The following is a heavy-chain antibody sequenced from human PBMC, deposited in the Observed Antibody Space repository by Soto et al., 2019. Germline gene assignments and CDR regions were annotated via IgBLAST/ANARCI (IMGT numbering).Heavy chain of an antibody. CDR1: GYIFINYY. CDR2: VNPGDGST. V-gene: IGHV1-46*03. J-gene: IGHJ4*02. CDR3: VRTESECRTTGCSYFFDS. Sequence: VQLVQSGAEVKKPGASVRVSCKASGYIFINYYIHWVRQAPGQGLEWMGAVNPGDGSTNYAQKFQGRLTMTRDTSTTTVYMEVSSLTSEDTAVYYCVRTESECRTTGCSYFFDSWGQGTLITVSS. D-gene: IGHD2-2*01.